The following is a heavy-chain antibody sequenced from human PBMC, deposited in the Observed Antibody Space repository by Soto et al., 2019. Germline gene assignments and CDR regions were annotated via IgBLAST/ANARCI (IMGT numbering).Heavy chain of an antibody. CDR2: IYWDDDK. D-gene: IGHD5-18*01. CDR3: AHRLNSPPDYYDYHGMDV. CDR1: GFSLSTSGVG. V-gene: IGHV2-5*02. Sequence: QITLKESGPTLVKPTQTLTLTCTFSGFSLSTSGVGVGWIRQPPGKALEWLALIYWDDDKRYSPSLKSRLTITEDPPKNQVILTMTNMDPVDTATYYCAHRLNSPPDYYDYHGMDVWGQVTTVTVAS. J-gene: IGHJ6*02.